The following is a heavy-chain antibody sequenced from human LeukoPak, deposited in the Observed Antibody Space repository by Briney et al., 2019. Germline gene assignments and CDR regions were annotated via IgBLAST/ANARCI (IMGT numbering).Heavy chain of an antibody. Sequence: ASVKVSCKASVYTFTGYYMHWVRQAPGQGLEWMGWINPNSGGTNYEQKFQGRVTMTRDTSISTAYMELSRLRSDDTAVYYCARDIVATIMFDYWGQGTLVTVSS. J-gene: IGHJ4*02. D-gene: IGHD5-12*01. CDR3: ARDIVATIMFDY. CDR1: VYTFTGYY. CDR2: INPNSGGT. V-gene: IGHV1-2*02.